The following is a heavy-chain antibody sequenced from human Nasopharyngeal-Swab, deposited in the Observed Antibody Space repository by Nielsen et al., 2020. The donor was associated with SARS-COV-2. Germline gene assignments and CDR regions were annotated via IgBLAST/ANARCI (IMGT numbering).Heavy chain of an antibody. CDR1: GFTFSDYY. Sequence: GGSLRLSCAASGFTFSDYYMSWIRQAPGKGLEWVANIKQDGSEKYYVDSVKGRFTISRDNAKNSLYLQMNSLRAEDTAVYYCARDVTGTLDPWGQGTLVTVSS. D-gene: IGHD1-1*01. CDR2: IKQDGSEK. V-gene: IGHV3-7*03. J-gene: IGHJ5*02. CDR3: ARDVTGTLDP.